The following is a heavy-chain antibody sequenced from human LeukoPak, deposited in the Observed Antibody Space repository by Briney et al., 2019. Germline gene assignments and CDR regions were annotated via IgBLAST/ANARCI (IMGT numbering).Heavy chain of an antibody. V-gene: IGHV3-11*05. J-gene: IGHJ4*02. D-gene: IGHD2-15*01. CDR1: GFSFSDYY. CDR2: ISSTGSYT. CDR3: ARGSSVVGLD. Sequence: NSGGSLRLSCAASGFSFSDYYMSWIRQAPGKGLEWVSHISSTGSYTDYADSVKGRFTISRDNAKNSLYLQMNSLRAEDTAVYYCARGSSVVGLDWGQGTLVTVSS.